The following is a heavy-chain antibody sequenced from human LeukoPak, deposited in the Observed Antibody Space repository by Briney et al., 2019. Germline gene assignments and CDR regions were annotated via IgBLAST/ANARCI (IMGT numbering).Heavy chain of an antibody. CDR3: ATSRWLYNWFDP. D-gene: IGHD4-23*01. CDR2: INPSGGST. V-gene: IGHV1-46*01. Sequence: ASVKVSCKASGYTFTSYYMHWVRQAPGQGLEWMGIINPSGGSTSYAQKFRGRVTMTRDMSTSTVYMELSSLRSEDTAVYYCATSRWLYNWFDPWGQGTLVTVSS. J-gene: IGHJ5*02. CDR1: GYTFTSYY.